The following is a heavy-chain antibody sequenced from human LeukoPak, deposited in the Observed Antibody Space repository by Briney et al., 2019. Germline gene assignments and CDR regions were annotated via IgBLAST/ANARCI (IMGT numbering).Heavy chain of an antibody. V-gene: IGHV1-2*02. CDR3: ARSYKQWLSYYYYMDV. CDR2: INPNSGGT. Sequence: WASVKVSCKASGYTFTGYYMHWVRQAPGQGLEWMGWINPNSGGTNYAQKFQGRVTMTRDTSISTAYMELSRLRSDDTAVYYCARSYKQWLSYYYYMDVWGKGTTVTVSS. D-gene: IGHD6-19*01. CDR1: GYTFTGYY. J-gene: IGHJ6*03.